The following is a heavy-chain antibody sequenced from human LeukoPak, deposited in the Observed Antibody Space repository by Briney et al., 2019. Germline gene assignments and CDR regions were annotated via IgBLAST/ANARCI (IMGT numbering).Heavy chain of an antibody. Sequence: PSETLSLTCTVSGGSISSSSYYWGWIRQPSGKGLEWIGSIYYSGSTYYNPSLKSRVTISVDTSKNQFSLKLSSVTAADTAVYYCARRYGVIAAPFDYWGQGTLVTVSS. CDR3: ARRYGVIAAPFDY. CDR2: IYYSGST. CDR1: GGSISSSSYY. J-gene: IGHJ4*02. D-gene: IGHD6-13*01. V-gene: IGHV4-39*01.